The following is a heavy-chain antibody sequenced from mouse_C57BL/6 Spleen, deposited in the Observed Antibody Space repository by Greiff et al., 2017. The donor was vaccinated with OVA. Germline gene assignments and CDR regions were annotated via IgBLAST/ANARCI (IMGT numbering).Heavy chain of an antibody. D-gene: IGHD3-2*02. J-gene: IGHJ3*01. CDR2: IWGVGST. CDR3: ASGGSGYVLAY. V-gene: IGHV2-6*01. CDR1: GFSLTSYG. Sequence: QVHVKQSGPGLVAPSQSLSITCTVSGFSLTSYGVDWVRQSPGKGLEWLGVIWGVGSTNYNSALKSRLSISKDNSKSQVFLKMNSLQTDDTAMYYCASGGSGYVLAYWGQGTLVTVSA.